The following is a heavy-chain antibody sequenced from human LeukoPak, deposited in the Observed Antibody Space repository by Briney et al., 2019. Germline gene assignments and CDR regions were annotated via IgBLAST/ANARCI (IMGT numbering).Heavy chain of an antibody. J-gene: IGHJ4*02. D-gene: IGHD1-1*01. CDR2: ISGSGNYI. V-gene: IGHV3-21*01. CDR1: GFTFSSYS. CDR3: ASANWNDVSY. Sequence: GGSLRLSRAASGFTFSSYSMNWVRQAPGKGLEWVSSISGSGNYINYVDSVKGRFTISRDNAKNSMYLQMNSLRAEDTAVYYCASANWNDVSYWGQGTLVTVSS.